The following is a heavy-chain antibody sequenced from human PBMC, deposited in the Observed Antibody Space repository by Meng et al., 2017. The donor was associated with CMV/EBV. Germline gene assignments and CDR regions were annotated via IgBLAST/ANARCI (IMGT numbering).Heavy chain of an antibody. CDR2: ISSSSSYI. Sequence: GGSQRLSCAASGFTFSSYSMNWVRQAPGKGLEWVSSISSSSSYIYYADSVKGRFTISRDNAKNSLYLQMNSLRAEDTAVYYCARGIYSGYDSHYYYGMDVWGQGTTVTVSS. V-gene: IGHV3-21*01. CDR1: GFTFSSYS. CDR3: ARGIYSGYDSHYYYGMDV. J-gene: IGHJ6*02. D-gene: IGHD5-12*01.